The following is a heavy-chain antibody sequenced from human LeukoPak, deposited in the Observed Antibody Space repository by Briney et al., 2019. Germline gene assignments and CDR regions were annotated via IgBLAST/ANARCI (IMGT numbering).Heavy chain of an antibody. CDR3: ARERDSGSYRDDY. V-gene: IGHV3-74*01. CDR2: INGDGSNT. J-gene: IGHJ4*02. D-gene: IGHD1-26*01. Sequence: PGGSLRLSCAASGFTFSNYWMHWVRQPPGKGLVCVSRINGDGSNTNYADSVKGRFTISRDNAKNTLYLQMNSLRAEDTAVYSCARERDSGSYRDDYWGQGTLVTVSS. CDR1: GFTFSNYW.